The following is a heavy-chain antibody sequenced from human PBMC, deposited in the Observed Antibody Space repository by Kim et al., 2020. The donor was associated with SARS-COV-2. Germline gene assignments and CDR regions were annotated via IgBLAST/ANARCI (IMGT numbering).Heavy chain of an antibody. Sequence: VKGRFTISRDNSKNTLYLQMNSLRAEDTAVYYCAKVPYYYDSSGYYPLDYWGQGTLVTVSS. V-gene: IGHV3-33*06. J-gene: IGHJ4*02. CDR3: AKVPYYYDSSGYYPLDY. D-gene: IGHD3-22*01.